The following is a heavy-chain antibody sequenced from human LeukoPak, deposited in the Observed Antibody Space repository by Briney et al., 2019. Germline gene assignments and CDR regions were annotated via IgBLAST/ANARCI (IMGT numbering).Heavy chain of an antibody. CDR1: GGTFSSYA. CDR3: ARDFSRYCSGGSCYSDMGY. Sequence: SVKVSCKASGGTFSSYAISWVRQAPGQGLEWMGGITPIFGTANYAKKFQGRVTITTDESTSTAYMEMSSLRSEDTAVYYCARDFSRYCSGGSCYSDMGYWGQGTLVTVSS. D-gene: IGHD2-15*01. V-gene: IGHV1-69*05. J-gene: IGHJ4*02. CDR2: ITPIFGTA.